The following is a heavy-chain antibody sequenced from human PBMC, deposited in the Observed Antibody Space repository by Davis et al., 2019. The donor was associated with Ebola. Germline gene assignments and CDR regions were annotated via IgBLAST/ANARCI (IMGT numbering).Heavy chain of an antibody. CDR2: IFTGDSDT. CDR3: ASLRRTITGMDDAFDI. J-gene: IGHJ3*02. D-gene: IGHD2-8*02. Sequence: GESLKISCQDSGNSFSSHWIGWVRQMPGKGLEWMGIIFTGDSDTRYRPSFRGQVTISADKSFKTAFLQWSSLRASDTAMYYCASLRRTITGMDDAFDIWGQGTMVTVSS. CDR1: GNSFSSHW. V-gene: IGHV5-51*01.